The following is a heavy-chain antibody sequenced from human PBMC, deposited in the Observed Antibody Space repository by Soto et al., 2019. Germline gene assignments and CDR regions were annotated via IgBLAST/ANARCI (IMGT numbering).Heavy chain of an antibody. D-gene: IGHD1-1*01. CDR2: ISGSGGST. CDR1: GFTFSSYA. V-gene: IGHV3-23*01. CDR3: ARDNETGLFSYYIDV. J-gene: IGHJ6*03. Sequence: PGGSLRLSCAASGFTFSSYAMSWVRQAPGKGLEWGSAISGSGGSTYYADSVKGRFTTSRDNSKNTLYLQMNSLRAEDTAVYYCARDNETGLFSYYIDVWGKGTTVTVSS.